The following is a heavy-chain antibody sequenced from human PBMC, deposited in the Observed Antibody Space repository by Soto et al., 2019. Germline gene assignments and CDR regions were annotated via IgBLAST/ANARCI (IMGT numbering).Heavy chain of an antibody. D-gene: IGHD2-15*01. V-gene: IGHV4-61*08. CDR3: ARDTKLGYFSGGSCYHYYNYYGMDV. Sequence: SETLSLTCTVSGGSISSGAYYWSWIRQPPGKGLEWIVYIYYRGSTTYTPSLKSRVTISVDTSKNQFSLKSSSVTATDTAVYYCARDTKLGYFSGGSCYHYYNYYGMDVWGQGTTVTVSS. J-gene: IGHJ6*02. CDR1: GGSISSGAYY. CDR2: IYYRGST.